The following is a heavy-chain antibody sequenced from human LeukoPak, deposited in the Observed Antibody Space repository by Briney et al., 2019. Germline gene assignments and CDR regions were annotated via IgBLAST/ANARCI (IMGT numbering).Heavy chain of an antibody. V-gene: IGHV3-7*01. Sequence: PGGSLRLSCAASGFTFSSYWMSWVRQAPGKGLEWVANIKQDGSRSGYVDSVKGRFTISRDNGKNTVYLQMNSLRAEDTAVYFCARDKPNGDSYFPFWGQGTLVTVSS. D-gene: IGHD4-17*01. CDR1: GFTFSSYW. CDR2: IKQDGSRS. J-gene: IGHJ4*02. CDR3: ARDKPNGDSYFPF.